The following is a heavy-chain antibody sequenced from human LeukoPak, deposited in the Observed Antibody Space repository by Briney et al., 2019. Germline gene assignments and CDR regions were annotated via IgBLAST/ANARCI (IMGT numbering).Heavy chain of an antibody. V-gene: IGHV3-21*01. CDR2: ISRSSSYI. Sequence: GGSLRLSCAASGFTFSSYAMSWVRQAPGKRLEWVSSISRSSSYIYYADPLKGRFTISRDNAKNSLYLQMNSLRAEDTAVYYCGRCAGTPQYYYYYYYMDVWGKGTTVTVSS. CDR1: GFTFSSYA. CDR3: GRCAGTPQYYYYYYYMDV. J-gene: IGHJ6*03. D-gene: IGHD1/OR15-1a*01.